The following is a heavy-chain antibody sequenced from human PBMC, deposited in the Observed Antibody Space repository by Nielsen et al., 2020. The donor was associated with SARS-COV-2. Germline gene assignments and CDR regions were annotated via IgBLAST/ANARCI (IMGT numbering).Heavy chain of an antibody. Sequence: GESLKISCEGSGYTFSDYYMNWVRQAPGKGLMWVSRINTDGSKSAYADSVKGRFTISRDNARDTLSLQMNSLSVEDTAVYYCVRVRDDGHYYDTGSFDDWGQGALVTVSS. D-gene: IGHD3-22*01. V-gene: IGHV3-74*01. CDR2: INTDGSKS. CDR3: VRVRDDGHYYDTGSFDD. CDR1: GYTFSDYY. J-gene: IGHJ4*02.